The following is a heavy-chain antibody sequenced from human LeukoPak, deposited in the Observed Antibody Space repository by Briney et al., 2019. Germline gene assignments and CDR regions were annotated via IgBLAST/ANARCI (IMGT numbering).Heavy chain of an antibody. CDR1: GFPFSSYW. CDR2: INIDGSNT. D-gene: IGHD1-26*01. V-gene: IGHV3-74*01. J-gene: IGHJ4*02. Sequence: GGSLRLSCAASGFPFSSYWMHWVRQAPGKGLVWVSRINIDGSNTNYADSVKGRFTISRDNAKNTLYLQMDSLRAEDTAVYYCARSLGGAYDYWGQGTLVTVSS. CDR3: ARSLGGAYDY.